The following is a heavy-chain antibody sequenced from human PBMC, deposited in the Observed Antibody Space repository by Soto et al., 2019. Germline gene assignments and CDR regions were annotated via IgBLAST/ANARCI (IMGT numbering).Heavy chain of an antibody. CDR2: INPRGGST. V-gene: IGHV1-46*01. Sequence: ASVEVSCKASGYTVTSYDVHVVRQAPGQGLEWMGIINPRGGSTTYAQKFQGRVTMTRDTSTSTAYMEMSSLRSEDTAVYYCAREGGGYNYAPRGLDVWGQGTPVTVSS. J-gene: IGHJ6*02. D-gene: IGHD5-18*01. CDR1: GYTVTSYD. CDR3: AREGGGYNYAPRGLDV.